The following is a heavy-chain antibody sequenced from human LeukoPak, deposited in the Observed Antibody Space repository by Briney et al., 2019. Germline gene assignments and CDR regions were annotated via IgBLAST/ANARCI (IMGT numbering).Heavy chain of an antibody. D-gene: IGHD3-16*01. Sequence: SETLSLTCTVSGASVSSGSYHWSWIRQAPGKGLEWIGYMYYSGRTNYNPTLKSRVTISVDTSKNQFSLNLSSVTAADTAVYYCARVMITTTFYFDYWGQGTLVTVSS. J-gene: IGHJ4*02. CDR3: ARVMITTTFYFDY. V-gene: IGHV4-61*01. CDR1: GASVSSGSYH. CDR2: MYYSGRT.